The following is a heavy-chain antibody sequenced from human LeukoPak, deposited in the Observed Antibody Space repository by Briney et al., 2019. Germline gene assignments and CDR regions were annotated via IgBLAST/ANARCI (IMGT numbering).Heavy chain of an antibody. CDR2: ISWNSGSI. V-gene: IGHV3-9*01. D-gene: IGHD6-13*01. Sequence: PGGSLRLSCAASGFTFDDYAMHWVRQAPGKGLEWVSGISWNSGSIGYADSVKGRFTISRDNAKNSLYLQMNSLRAEDTASYYCAKDLSSSQNDAFDIWGQGTMVTVSS. CDR1: GFTFDDYA. J-gene: IGHJ3*02. CDR3: AKDLSSSQNDAFDI.